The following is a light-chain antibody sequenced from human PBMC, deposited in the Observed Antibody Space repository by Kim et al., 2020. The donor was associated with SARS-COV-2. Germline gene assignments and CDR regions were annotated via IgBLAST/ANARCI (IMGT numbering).Light chain of an antibody. CDR2: RNN. V-gene: IGLV1-44*01. Sequence: ELTQPPSASGTPGQRVTISCSGSSSNIGSNTVNWYQQLPGTAPKLLIYRNNQRPSGVPDRFSGSKSGTSASLAISGLQSEDEADYYCAAWDDSLNGFYVFGTGTKVTVL. CDR3: AAWDDSLNGFYV. CDR1: SSNIGSNT. J-gene: IGLJ1*01.